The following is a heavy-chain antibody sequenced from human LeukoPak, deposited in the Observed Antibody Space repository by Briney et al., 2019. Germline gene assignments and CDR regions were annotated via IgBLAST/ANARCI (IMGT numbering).Heavy chain of an antibody. D-gene: IGHD3-22*01. CDR3: AKPREYYYDSSGYYPS. Sequence: GGSLRLSCAASGFTFSNYAMSWVRQAPGEGLEWVSTISGTGDTTYYADSVKGRFTISRDNSKNTLYLQMNSLRAEDTAVYYCAKPREYYYDSSGYYPSWGQGTLATVSS. J-gene: IGHJ4*02. CDR1: GFTFSNYA. CDR2: ISGTGDTT. V-gene: IGHV3-23*01.